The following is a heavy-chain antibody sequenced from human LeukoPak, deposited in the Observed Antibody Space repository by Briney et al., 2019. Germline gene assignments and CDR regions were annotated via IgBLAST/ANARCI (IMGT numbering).Heavy chain of an antibody. D-gene: IGHD2-2*02. CDR1: GYSFTSYW. CDR2: IYPGDSDT. J-gene: IGHJ5*02. Sequence: GESLKISCKGSGYSFTSYWIGWVRQMPGKGLEWMGIIYPGDSDTRYSPSLQGQVTISADKSISTAYLQWSSLKASDTAMYYCARRLGYCSSTSCYNTFFWFDPWGQGTLVTVSS. CDR3: ARRLGYCSSTSCYNTFFWFDP. V-gene: IGHV5-51*01.